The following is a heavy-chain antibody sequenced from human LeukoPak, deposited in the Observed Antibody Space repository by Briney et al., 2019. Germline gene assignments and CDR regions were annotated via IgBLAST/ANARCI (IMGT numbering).Heavy chain of an antibody. CDR2: INQDGSKQ. J-gene: IGHJ4*02. V-gene: IGHV3-7*03. CDR3: TRSGYRHPYHFDS. CDR1: GFTFSSSW. Sequence: PGGSLRLSCSASGFTFSSSWMNWVRQAPGKGLEWVANINQDGSKQNYVDSVKGRFTISRDNSKNTLSLQMNSLRVEDTAIYYCTRSGYRHPYHFDSWGQGTLVTVSS. D-gene: IGHD3-22*01.